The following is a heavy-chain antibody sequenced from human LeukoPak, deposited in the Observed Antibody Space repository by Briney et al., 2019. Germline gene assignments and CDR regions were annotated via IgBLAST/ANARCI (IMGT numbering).Heavy chain of an antibody. Sequence: SQTLSLTCTVSGGSISSGSYYWSWIRQPAGKGLEWIGRIYTSGSTNYNPSLKSRVTISVDTSKNQFSLKLSSVTAADTAVYYCARVTRSPPNYYYYYMDAWGKGTTVTVSS. V-gene: IGHV4-61*02. CDR1: GGSISSGSYY. CDR3: ARVTRSPPNYYYYYMDA. CDR2: IYTSGST. J-gene: IGHJ6*03.